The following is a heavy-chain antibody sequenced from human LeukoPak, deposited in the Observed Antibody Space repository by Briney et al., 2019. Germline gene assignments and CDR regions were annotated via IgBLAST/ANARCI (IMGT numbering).Heavy chain of an antibody. CDR3: ARGLFMSSSWYTDVDY. D-gene: IGHD6-13*01. CDR2: INHSGST. CDR1: GGSFSGYY. V-gene: IGHV4-34*01. J-gene: IGHJ4*02. Sequence: SETLSLTCAVYGGSFSGYYWSWIRQPPGKGLEWIGEINHSGSTNYNPSLKSRVTISVDTSKNQFSLKLSSVTAADTAVYYCARGLFMSSSWYTDVDYWGQGTLVTLSS.